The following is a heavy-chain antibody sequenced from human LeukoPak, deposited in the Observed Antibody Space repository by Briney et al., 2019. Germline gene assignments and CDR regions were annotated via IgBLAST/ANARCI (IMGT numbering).Heavy chain of an antibody. V-gene: IGHV3-30*02. D-gene: IGHD3-3*01. Sequence: GGSLRLSCAASGFTFSSYGMHWVRQAPGKGLEWVAFIRYDGSNKYYADSVKSRFTISRDNSKNTLYLQMNSLRAEDTAVYYCAKDMYYDFWSGYPDYWGQGTLVTVSS. CDR3: AKDMYYDFWSGYPDY. CDR2: IRYDGSNK. CDR1: GFTFSSYG. J-gene: IGHJ4*02.